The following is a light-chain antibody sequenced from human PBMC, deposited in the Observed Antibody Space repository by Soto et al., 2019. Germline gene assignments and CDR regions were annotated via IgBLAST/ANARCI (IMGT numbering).Light chain of an antibody. Sequence: EIVLTQSPGTLSLSPGERATLSCRASQSVSSSYLVWHQQKPGQAPRLLIYAASRRATGIPDRFSGSGSGTDFTLTISRLEPEDFALYYCHQRSNWPPTFGGGTKVEIK. CDR2: AAS. CDR3: HQRSNWPPT. CDR1: QSVSSSY. V-gene: IGKV3D-20*02. J-gene: IGKJ4*01.